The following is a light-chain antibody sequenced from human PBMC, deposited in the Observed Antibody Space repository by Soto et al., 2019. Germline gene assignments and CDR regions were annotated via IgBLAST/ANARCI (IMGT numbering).Light chain of an antibody. J-gene: IGLJ1*01. CDR2: DVS. V-gene: IGLV2-14*01. Sequence: QSVLTQPASVSGSPGQSITISCTGTSSDVGGYNYVSWYQQHPGKAPKLMIYDVSNRPSGVSNRFSGSKSGNTASLTISGLQAEDESYYYCSSYTSSSTPRYVFGTGTKVTVL. CDR3: SSYTSSSTPRYV. CDR1: SSDVGGYNY.